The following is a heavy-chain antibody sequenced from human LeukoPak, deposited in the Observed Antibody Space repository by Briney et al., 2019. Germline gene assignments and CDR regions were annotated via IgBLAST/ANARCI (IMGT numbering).Heavy chain of an antibody. CDR1: GFTFSNYG. D-gene: IGHD6-13*01. J-gene: IGHJ4*02. CDR2: IYYDGSTT. V-gene: IGHV3-33*01. Sequence: GGSLRLSCAASGFTFSNYGMHWVRQAPGKGLEWVAVIYYDGSTTYYADSVKGRFTISRDNSMSTLYLQMNSLRAEDTAVYYCATGPQSAAAGIFDYWGQGTLVTVSS. CDR3: ATGPQSAAAGIFDY.